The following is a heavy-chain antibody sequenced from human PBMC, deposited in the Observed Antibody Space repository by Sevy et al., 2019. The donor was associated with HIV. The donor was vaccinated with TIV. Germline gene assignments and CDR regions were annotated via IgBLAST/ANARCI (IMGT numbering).Heavy chain of an antibody. CDR3: TRDTIFGVVIKRGSWFDP. CDR1: GFTFGDYA. V-gene: IGHV3-49*03. J-gene: IGHJ5*02. CDR2: IRSKAYGGTT. D-gene: IGHD3-3*01. Sequence: GGSLRLSCTASGFTFGDYAMSWFRQAPGKGLEWVGFIRSKAYGGTTEYAASVKGRFTISRDDSKGIAYLQMNSLKTEDTAVYYCTRDTIFGVVIKRGSWFDPWGQGTLVTVSS.